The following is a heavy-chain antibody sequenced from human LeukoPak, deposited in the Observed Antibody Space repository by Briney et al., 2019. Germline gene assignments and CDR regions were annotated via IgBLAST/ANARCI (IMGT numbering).Heavy chain of an antibody. Sequence: GRSLRLSCAASGFTFDDHAMHWVRQAPGKGLEWVSGISWNSGSIGYADSVKGRFTISRDNAKNSLYLQMNSLRAEDTALYYCAKAYSSGYEFDYWGQGTLVTVSS. D-gene: IGHD3-22*01. CDR1: GFTFDDHA. CDR2: ISWNSGSI. CDR3: AKAYSSGYEFDY. V-gene: IGHV3-9*01. J-gene: IGHJ4*02.